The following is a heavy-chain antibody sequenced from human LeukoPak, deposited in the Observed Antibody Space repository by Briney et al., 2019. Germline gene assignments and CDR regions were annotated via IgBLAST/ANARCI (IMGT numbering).Heavy chain of an antibody. CDR3: ANNYYGSGSYFAWFYYYYYYGMDV. D-gene: IGHD3-10*01. CDR1: GFTFSSYA. V-gene: IGHV3-23*01. J-gene: IGHJ6*02. Sequence: PGGSLRLSCAASGFTFSSYAMSWVRQAPGKGLEWVSAISASGGSTYYADSVKGWFTISRDNSKNPLYLQMNSLRAEDTAVYYCANNYYGSGSYFAWFYYYYYYGMDVWGQGTTVTVSS. CDR2: ISASGGST.